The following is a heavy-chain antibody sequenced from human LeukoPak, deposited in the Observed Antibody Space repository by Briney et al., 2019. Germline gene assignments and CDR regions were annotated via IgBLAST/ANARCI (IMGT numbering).Heavy chain of an antibody. CDR2: INHSGST. V-gene: IGHV4-34*01. J-gene: IGHJ4*02. CDR3: ARGTLRRKLTSFDY. CDR1: GGSFSGYY. D-gene: IGHD4-17*01. Sequence: SETLSLTCAVYGGSFSGYYWSWIRQPPGKGLEWIGEINHSGSTNYNPSLKSRVTISVDTSKNQFSLKLSSVTAADTAVYYCARGTLRRKLTSFDYWGQGTLVTVSS.